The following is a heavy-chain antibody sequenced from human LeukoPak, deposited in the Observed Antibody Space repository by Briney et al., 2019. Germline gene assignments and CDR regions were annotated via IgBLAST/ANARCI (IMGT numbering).Heavy chain of an antibody. CDR1: GGSFSGYY. CDR2: IYSSGNT. D-gene: IGHD3-10*01. Sequence: SETLSLTCAVYGGSFSGYYWSWIRQPPGKGLEWIGYIYSSGNTIYNPSLKSRVTISVDTSKNQFSLRLSSVTAADTAVYFCVRDRELTYWGQGTLVTVSS. CDR3: VRDRELTY. J-gene: IGHJ4*02. V-gene: IGHV4-59*01.